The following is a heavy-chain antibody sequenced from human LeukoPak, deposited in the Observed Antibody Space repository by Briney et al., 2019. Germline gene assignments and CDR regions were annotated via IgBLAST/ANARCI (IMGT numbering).Heavy chain of an antibody. CDR2: INPDGSTT. CDR3: ARVLSGSWDWFDP. D-gene: IGHD3-22*01. CDR1: GFTFSRYW. J-gene: IGHJ5*02. Sequence: KPGGSLRLPCAASGFTFSRYWIHWVRQAPGKGLEWVSRINPDGSTTTYADSVKGRFTISRDNAKNTVYLQMNSLRAEDTAVYYCARVLSGSWDWFDPWGQGTLVTVSS. V-gene: IGHV3-74*01.